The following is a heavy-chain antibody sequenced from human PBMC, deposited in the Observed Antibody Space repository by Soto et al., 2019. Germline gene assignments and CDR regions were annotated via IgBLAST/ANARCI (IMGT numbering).Heavy chain of an antibody. D-gene: IGHD3-9*01. CDR2: IYYSGST. Sequence: QLQLQESGPGLVKPSETLSLTCTVSGGSISSSSYYWGWIRQPPGKGLEWIGSIYYSGSTYYNPSLKGRVTISVDTSKNQFSLNLSSVTAADTAVYYCARWGAKYYDILTGYYFDYWGQGTLVTVSS. V-gene: IGHV4-39*01. CDR3: ARWGAKYYDILTGYYFDY. J-gene: IGHJ4*02. CDR1: GGSISSSSYY.